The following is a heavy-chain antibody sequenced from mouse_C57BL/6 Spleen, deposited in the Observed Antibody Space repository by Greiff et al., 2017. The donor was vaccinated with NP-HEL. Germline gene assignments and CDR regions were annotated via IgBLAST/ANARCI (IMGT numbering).Heavy chain of an antibody. D-gene: IGHD2-3*01. CDR3: AREYDGDLDY. CDR2: IDPSDSET. CDR1: GYTFTSYW. Sequence: QVQLKQPGAELVRPGSSVKLSCKASGYTFTSYWMHWVKQRPIQGLEWIGNIDPSDSETHYNQKFKDKATLTADKSSSTAYMQHSSLTSEDSAVYSCAREYDGDLDYWGQGTTVTVSS. J-gene: IGHJ2*01. V-gene: IGHV1-52*01.